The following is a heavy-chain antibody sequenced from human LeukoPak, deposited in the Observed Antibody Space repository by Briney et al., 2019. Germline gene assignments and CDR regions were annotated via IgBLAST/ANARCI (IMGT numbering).Heavy chain of an antibody. CDR2: IRKSGGDT. Sequence: PGGSLRLSCAASGFTFSDYSMSWVRQAPGKGLEWVSNIRKSGGDTFYADSVKGRFTVSRDNSKNTLYLQMNSLRADDTAVYYCAKGGYTTYFDPWGQGTLVTVS. V-gene: IGHV3-23*01. CDR1: GFTFSDYS. D-gene: IGHD2-15*01. J-gene: IGHJ5*02. CDR3: AKGGYTTYFDP.